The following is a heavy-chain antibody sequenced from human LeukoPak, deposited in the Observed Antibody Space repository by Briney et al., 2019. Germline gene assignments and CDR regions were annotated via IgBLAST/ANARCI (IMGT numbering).Heavy chain of an antibody. J-gene: IGHJ4*02. CDR2: IFSGGNT. CDR3: AGGPSSGGYSF. V-gene: IGHV3-66*01. D-gene: IGHD6-19*01. Sequence: GGSLRLSCAASGFTVSSNYMSWVRQAPGKGLEWVSVIFSGGNTNYADSVKGRFTISRDNSKNTLYLQMNSLRGDDTAVYYCAGGPSSGGYSFWGQGTLVTVSS. CDR1: GFTVSSNY.